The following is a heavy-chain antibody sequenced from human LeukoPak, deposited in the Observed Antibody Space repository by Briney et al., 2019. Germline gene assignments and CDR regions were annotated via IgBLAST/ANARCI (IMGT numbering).Heavy chain of an antibody. V-gene: IGHV3-7*01. CDR3: ARDRVTMIDY. J-gene: IGHJ4*02. CDR1: EFTFSSYR. CDR2: IKQDGSEK. Sequence: GGSLRLSCAASEFTFSSYRMRWVRQAPGKGLEWVANIKQDGSEKYYVESVKGRFTISRDNAKNSLYLQMNSLRVEDTAVYYCARDRVTMIDYWGQGTLVTVSS. D-gene: IGHD3-22*01.